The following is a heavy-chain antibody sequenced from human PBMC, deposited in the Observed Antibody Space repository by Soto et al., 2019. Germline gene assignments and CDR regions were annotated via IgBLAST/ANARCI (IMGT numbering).Heavy chain of an antibody. Sequence: EVQLVESGGGLVKPGGXLRXXCAXSGFTFSTPWRNGXAKPQGXGXXXXXXIKSKTDGGTTNYAAPVKGRFTISXDDXXXXXXXXXXXXXXXDTAVYYCTTDQSPVLRFLAAFDIWGQGTMVTVXS. CDR3: TTDQSPVLRFLAAFDI. V-gene: IGHV3-15*07. CDR1: GFTFSTP. J-gene: IGHJ3*02. CDR2: IKSKTDGGTT. D-gene: IGHD3-3*01.